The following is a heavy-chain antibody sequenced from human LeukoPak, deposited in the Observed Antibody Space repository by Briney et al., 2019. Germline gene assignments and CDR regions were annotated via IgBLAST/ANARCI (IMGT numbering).Heavy chain of an antibody. CDR1: GGSISSYY. Sequence: SETLSLTCTVSGGSISSYYWSWIRQPPGKGLEWIGYIYYSGSTNYNPSLKSRVTISVDTSKNQFSLKLSSVTAADTAVYYCARSRPYYYFDYWGQGTLVTVSS. CDR2: IYYSGST. CDR3: ARSRPYYYFDY. D-gene: IGHD3-10*01. V-gene: IGHV4-59*08. J-gene: IGHJ4*02.